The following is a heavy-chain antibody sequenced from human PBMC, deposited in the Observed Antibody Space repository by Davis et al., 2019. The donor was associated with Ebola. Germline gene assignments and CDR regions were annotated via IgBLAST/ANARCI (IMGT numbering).Heavy chain of an antibody. D-gene: IGHD1-1*01. V-gene: IGHV1-69*04. CDR1: VGTFSSDG. CDR2: IIPIVGIA. CDR3: ARGGTWNLDYGMDV. Sequence: AASVTVSCKASVGTFSSDGISWVRQAPGHGLEWMGRIIPIVGIANYAPKFQGRVTITADKSTSTANMEVNSLRSEDTAVYYCARGGTWNLDYGMDVWGQGTTVTVSS. J-gene: IGHJ6*02.